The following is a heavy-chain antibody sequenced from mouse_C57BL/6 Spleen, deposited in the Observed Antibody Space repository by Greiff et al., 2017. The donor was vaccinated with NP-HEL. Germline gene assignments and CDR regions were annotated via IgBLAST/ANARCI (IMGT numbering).Heavy chain of an antibody. CDR2: ISYDGSN. CDR3: AREGGDGYYDWYFDV. CDR1: GYSITSGYY. J-gene: IGHJ1*03. D-gene: IGHD2-3*01. V-gene: IGHV3-6*01. Sequence: DVQLVESGPGLVKPSQSLSLTCSVTGYSITSGYYWNWIRQFPGNKLEWMGYISYDGSNNYNPSLKNRISITRDTSKNQFFLKLNSVTTEDTATYYCAREGGDGYYDWYFDVWGTGTTVTVSS.